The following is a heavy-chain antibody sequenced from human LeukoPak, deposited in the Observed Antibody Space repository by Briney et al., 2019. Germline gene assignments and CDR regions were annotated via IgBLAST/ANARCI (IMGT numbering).Heavy chain of an antibody. D-gene: IGHD3-3*01. CDR2: IRSKGYSGTA. J-gene: IGHJ6*03. CDR1: GFTFGDYG. CDR3: SRGSPGDSWSGYYMDV. V-gene: IGHV3-49*04. Sequence: GGSLRLSCSASGFTFGDYGMSWVRQAPGKGLEWASFIRSKGYSGTAEYAASVKGRFTISRDDSKSIAYLQMNSLKTEDTAVYYCSRGSPGDSWSGYYMDVWGKGTTVTVSS.